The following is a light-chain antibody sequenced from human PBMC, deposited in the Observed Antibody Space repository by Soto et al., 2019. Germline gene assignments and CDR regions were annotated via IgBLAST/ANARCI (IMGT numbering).Light chain of an antibody. CDR3: QQRSNWRGT. J-gene: IGKJ4*01. Sequence: EIVLTQSPATLSLSPGERAVLSCRASQSLSKYLAWYQQKPGQAPRLLIYDASNRATGIPARFSGSGSGTDFTLNISSLEPEDFAVYYCQQRSNWRGTFGGGTKVEIK. CDR2: DAS. V-gene: IGKV3-11*01. CDR1: QSLSKY.